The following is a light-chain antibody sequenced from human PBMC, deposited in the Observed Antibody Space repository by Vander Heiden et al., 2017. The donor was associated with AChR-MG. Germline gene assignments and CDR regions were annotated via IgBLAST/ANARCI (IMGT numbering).Light chain of an antibody. CDR2: EVN. CDR3: CSYAGSSTFVV. V-gene: IGLV2-23*02. J-gene: IGLJ2*01. Sequence: QSALTQPASVAGSPGKSNPIPCPGSSSAVGGDNLFSWYQQHPCKAPKLMFYEVNKLPSGVSNRFSGSKSGNTASLTISGLQAEDEADYYCCSYAGSSTFVVFGGGTKLTVL. CDR1: SSAVGGDNL.